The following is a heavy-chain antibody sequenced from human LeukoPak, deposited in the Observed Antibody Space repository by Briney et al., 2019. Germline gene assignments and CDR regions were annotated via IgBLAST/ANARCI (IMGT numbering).Heavy chain of an antibody. J-gene: IGHJ4*02. CDR3: ARVYGSSWPANDY. CDR1: GLTFSNFY. Sequence: PGGSLRLSCAASGLTFSNFYMSWIRQAPGKGLEWVSAISDSGGSTYYADSVKGRFTISRDNSKNTLYLQMNSLRAEDTAVYYCARVYGSSWPANDYWGQGTLVTVSS. V-gene: IGHV3-23*01. D-gene: IGHD6-13*01. CDR2: ISDSGGST.